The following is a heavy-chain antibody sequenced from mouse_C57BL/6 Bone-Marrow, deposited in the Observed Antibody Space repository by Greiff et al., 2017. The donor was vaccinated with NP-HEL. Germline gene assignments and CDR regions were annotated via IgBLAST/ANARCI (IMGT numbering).Heavy chain of an antibody. V-gene: IGHV1-82*01. D-gene: IGHD1-1*01. J-gene: IGHJ2*01. CDR3: ARSYYYGSSMYYFDD. CDR2: IYPGDGDT. CDR1: GYAFSSSW. Sequence: QVQLKQSGPELVKPGASVKISCKASGYAFSSSWMNWVKQRPGKGLEWIGRIYPGDGDTNYNGKFKGKATLTADKSSSTAYMQLSSLTSEDSAVYFCARSYYYGSSMYYFDDWGQGTTLTVSS.